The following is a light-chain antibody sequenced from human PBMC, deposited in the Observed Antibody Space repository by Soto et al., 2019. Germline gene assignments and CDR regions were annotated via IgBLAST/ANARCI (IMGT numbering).Light chain of an antibody. CDR2: DAS. CDR1: QSVSSY. V-gene: IGKV3-11*01. J-gene: IGKJ4*01. Sequence: EIVLTQSPATLSLSPGERATLSCRASQSVSSYLAWYQQKTGQAPRLLIYDASNRATGIPARFSGSGSGTGFTLTITSLEPEDFAVYYCQQRSNWPPLTFGGGTKAEIK. CDR3: QQRSNWPPLT.